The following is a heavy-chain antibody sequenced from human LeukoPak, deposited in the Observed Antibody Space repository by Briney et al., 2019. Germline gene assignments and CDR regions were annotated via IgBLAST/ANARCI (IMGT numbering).Heavy chain of an antibody. CDR2: MYSGGNT. CDR3: AMGIGSTVFFDH. D-gene: IGHD4-17*01. CDR1: GITVSSNY. Sequence: GGSLRLSCAASGITVSSNYMSWVRQAPGKGLEWVSVMYSGGNTYYADSVKGRFTISRDKSKNTLYLQMNSLRAEDTAVYYCAMGIGSTVFFDHWGQGTLVTVSS. J-gene: IGHJ4*02. V-gene: IGHV3-53*01.